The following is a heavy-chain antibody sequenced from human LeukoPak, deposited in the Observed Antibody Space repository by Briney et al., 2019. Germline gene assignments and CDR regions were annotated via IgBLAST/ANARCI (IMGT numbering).Heavy chain of an antibody. CDR1: GFTFSNAW. CDR3: TTSPAAGIDY. D-gene: IGHD6-13*01. Sequence: GGSLRLSCAASGFTFSNAWMSWVRQAPGKGLEWVGRIKSKTHGGTTDYAAPVNGRFTVSRDDSQNTFFLQMNSLKTEDTTVYYCTTSPAAGIDYWGQGTLVTVSS. V-gene: IGHV3-15*01. J-gene: IGHJ4*02. CDR2: IKSKTHGGTT.